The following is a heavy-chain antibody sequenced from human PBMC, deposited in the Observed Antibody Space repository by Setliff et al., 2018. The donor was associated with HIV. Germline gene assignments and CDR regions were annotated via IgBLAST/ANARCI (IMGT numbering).Heavy chain of an antibody. CDR3: AKLTAMGFRYFDY. D-gene: IGHD5-18*01. CDR2: IKQDGSEK. CDR1: GFTFSSYW. Sequence: GGSLRLSCAASGFTFSSYWMSWVRQAPGKGLEWVANIKQDGSEKYYVDSVKGRFTISRDNAKNSLYLQMNSLRAEDTAVYYCAKLTAMGFRYFDYWGQGTLVTVSS. V-gene: IGHV3-7*01. J-gene: IGHJ4*02.